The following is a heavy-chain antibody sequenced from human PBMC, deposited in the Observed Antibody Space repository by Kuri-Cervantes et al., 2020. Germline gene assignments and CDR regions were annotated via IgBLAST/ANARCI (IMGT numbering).Heavy chain of an antibody. CDR3: AREAGGVIVYYYYYMDV. CDR2: ISSSSSYI. CDR1: EFTFSSFS. V-gene: IGHV3-21*01. Sequence: GESLKISCAASEFTFSSFSMNWVRQAPGKGLEWVSSISSSSSYIYYADSVKGRFTISRDNAKNSLYLQMNSLRAEDTAVYYCAREAGGVIVYYYYYMDVWGKGTTVTVSS. J-gene: IGHJ6*03. D-gene: IGHD3-16*02.